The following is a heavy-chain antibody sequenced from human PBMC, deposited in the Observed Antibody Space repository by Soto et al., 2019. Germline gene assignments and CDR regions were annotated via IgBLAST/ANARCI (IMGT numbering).Heavy chain of an antibody. V-gene: IGHV3-11*01. J-gene: IGHJ6*02. CDR2: ISGGGTTV. CDR3: ARDREPSVYHGMAV. Sequence: XESLSLSCAASGFAFSDFYMSWTRQAPGKGLEWISYISGGGTTVFYADSVKGRFTISRDNAQKSLYLQMDSLTSEDTAIYYCARDREPSVYHGMAVWGQGTTVTVSS. CDR1: GFAFSDFY.